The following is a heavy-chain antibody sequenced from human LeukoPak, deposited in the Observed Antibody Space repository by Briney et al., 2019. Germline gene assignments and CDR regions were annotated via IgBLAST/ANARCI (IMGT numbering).Heavy chain of an antibody. Sequence: GGSLRLSCTASGFTLTGNYMSWVPQPPGKGLEWVSVFYGGGATYHVDSVKGRFTFSRDSSTNTLYLEMNNLRADDTAVYYCAATSVAYCSGGSCPEEHWGPGTLVTVSS. V-gene: IGHV3-53*01. J-gene: IGHJ4*02. D-gene: IGHD2-15*01. CDR2: FYGGGAT. CDR3: AATSVAYCSGGSCPEEH. CDR1: GFTLTGNY.